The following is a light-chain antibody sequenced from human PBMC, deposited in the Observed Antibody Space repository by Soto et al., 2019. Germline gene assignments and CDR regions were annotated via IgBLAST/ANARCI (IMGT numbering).Light chain of an antibody. CDR2: LGS. J-gene: IGKJ1*01. Sequence: IVMTQSPLSLPVTPGEPASISCRSSQSLLHSDGYIYLDWYLQRPGPSPQLLICLGSNRASEVPDRFSGSGAGTHFTLTISRVEAEDFWVYYCMQALQTPCTFGQG. CDR3: MQALQTPCT. CDR1: QSLLHSDGYIY. V-gene: IGKV2-28*01.